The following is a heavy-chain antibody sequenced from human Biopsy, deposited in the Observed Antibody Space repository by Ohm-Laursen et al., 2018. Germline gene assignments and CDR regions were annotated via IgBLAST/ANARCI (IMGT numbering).Heavy chain of an antibody. D-gene: IGHD2-8*01. Sequence: SLRLSCTASGFTFSGHAMSWVRQAPGKGLECVSVINGSGGSTYYADPVKGRFTISRDNSKNTLYLQMNSLRGEDTAVYYCAKCMTGGSNYYFHHCGQGTLVTVSS. CDR1: GFTFSGHA. CDR2: INGSGGST. V-gene: IGHV3-23*01. CDR3: AKCMTGGSNYYFHH. J-gene: IGHJ4*02.